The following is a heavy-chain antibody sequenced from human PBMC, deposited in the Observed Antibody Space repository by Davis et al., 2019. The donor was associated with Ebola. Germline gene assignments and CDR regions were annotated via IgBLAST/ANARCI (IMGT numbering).Heavy chain of an antibody. CDR3: ARIPLIAAAGPLGMDV. V-gene: IGHV2-70*11. Sequence: SGPTLVKPTQTLTLTCTFSGFSLNTPGVGVGCIRQPPGKALEWLARIDWDDDKYYSTSLKTRLTISKDTSKNQVVLTMTNMDPVDTATYYCARIPLIAAAGPLGMDVWGQGTTVTVSS. J-gene: IGHJ6*02. D-gene: IGHD6-13*01. CDR2: IDWDDDK. CDR1: GFSLNTPGVG.